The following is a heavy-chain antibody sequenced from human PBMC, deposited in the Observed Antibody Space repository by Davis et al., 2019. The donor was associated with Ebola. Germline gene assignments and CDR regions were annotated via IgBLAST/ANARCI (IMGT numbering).Heavy chain of an antibody. CDR3: ARVSTEYYDFWSGYYYDY. CDR2: ISYDGSNK. D-gene: IGHD3-3*01. J-gene: IGHJ4*02. CDR1: GFTFSSYA. V-gene: IGHV3-30-3*01. Sequence: PGGSLRLSCAASGFTFSSYAMHWVRQAPGKGLEWVAVISYDGSNKYYVDSVKGRFTTSRDNSKNSLYLQMNSLRAEDTAVYYCARVSTEYYDFWSGYYYDYWGQGTLVTVSS.